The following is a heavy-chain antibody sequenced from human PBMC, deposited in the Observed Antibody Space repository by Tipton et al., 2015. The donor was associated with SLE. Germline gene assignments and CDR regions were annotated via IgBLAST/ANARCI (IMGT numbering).Heavy chain of an antibody. CDR1: GGSVSSGSYY. Sequence: GLVKPSETLSLTCTVSGGSVSSGSYYWSWIRQPPGKGLEWIGYIYYSGSTNYNPSLKSRVTISVDTSKNQFSLKLSSVTAADTAVYYCARDLRDTDNWFDPWGQGTLVTVSS. J-gene: IGHJ5*02. CDR2: IYYSGST. V-gene: IGHV4-61*01. CDR3: ARDLRDTDNWFDP.